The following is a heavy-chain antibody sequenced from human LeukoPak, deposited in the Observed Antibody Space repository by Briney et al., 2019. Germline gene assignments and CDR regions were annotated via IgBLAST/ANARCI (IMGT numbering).Heavy chain of an antibody. CDR1: GFTFSRYS. V-gene: IGHV3-48*01. CDR2: ISRSSSTI. D-gene: IGHD2-15*01. J-gene: IGHJ3*02. CDR3: ARDLGIFFDAFDI. Sequence: GGSLRLSCAASGFTFSRYSMNWVRQAPGKGLEWVSYISRSSSTIHYADSVKGRFTISRDNAKNSLYLQMNSLRAEDTAVYYCARDLGIFFDAFDIWGQGTMVTVSS.